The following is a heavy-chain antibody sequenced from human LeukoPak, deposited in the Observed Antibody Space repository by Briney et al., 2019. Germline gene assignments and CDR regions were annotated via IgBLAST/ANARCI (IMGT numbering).Heavy chain of an antibody. CDR1: GFTVSSNY. V-gene: IGHV3-53*01. Sequence: GGSLRLSCAASGFTVSSNYMSWVRQAPGKGLEWVSIIYSGGSTFYADSAKGRFTISRDNSKNTLYLQMNSLRAEDTAVYYCARGGSYLSAFDIWGQGTMVTVSS. CDR3: ARGGSYLSAFDI. CDR2: IYSGGST. D-gene: IGHD1-26*01. J-gene: IGHJ3*02.